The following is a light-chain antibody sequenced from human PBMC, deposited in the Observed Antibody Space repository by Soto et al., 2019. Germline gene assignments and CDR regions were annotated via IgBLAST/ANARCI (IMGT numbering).Light chain of an antibody. J-gene: IGKJ5*01. CDR1: QGISTY. V-gene: IGKV1-9*01. CDR3: QQLNSDPPIT. Sequence: IQLTQSPSSLSASVGDRVTITCRASQGISTYLAWYQQKPGRAPKLLIYTASTLQSGVPSRFSGRGSGTDFTLTSSRLQPEDFATYYCQQLNSDPPITFGQGTRLEI. CDR2: TAS.